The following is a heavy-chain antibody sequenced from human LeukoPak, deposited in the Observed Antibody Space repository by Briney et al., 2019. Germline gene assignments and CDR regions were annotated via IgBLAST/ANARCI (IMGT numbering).Heavy chain of an antibody. D-gene: IGHD3-22*01. CDR3: ARSYYDTSGRFFDY. Sequence: PGGSLRLSCTASGFNFGDYWMHWVRQAPGKGRVWVSRIYSDGSNTGFAGSVKGRFTISRDNAKNTLYLQMNSLRDEDTAVYYCARSYYDTSGRFFDYWGQGTLVTVSS. J-gene: IGHJ4*02. CDR2: IYSDGSNT. V-gene: IGHV3-74*01. CDR1: GFNFGDYW.